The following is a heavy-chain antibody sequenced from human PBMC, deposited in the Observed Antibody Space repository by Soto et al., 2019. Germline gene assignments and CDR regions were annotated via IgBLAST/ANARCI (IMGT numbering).Heavy chain of an antibody. J-gene: IGHJ4*02. CDR2: ISWNSGSI. CDR1: GFTFDDYA. V-gene: IGHV3-9*01. Sequence: EVQLVESGGGLVQPGRSLRLSCAASGFTFDDYAMHWVRQAPGKGLEWVSGISWNSGSIGYADSVKGRFTISRDNAKNSLYLQMNSLRAEDTAVYYCAKPGVRAQIDRGSWYYFDYWGQGTLVTVSS. CDR3: AKPGVRAQIDRGSWYYFDY. D-gene: IGHD6-13*01.